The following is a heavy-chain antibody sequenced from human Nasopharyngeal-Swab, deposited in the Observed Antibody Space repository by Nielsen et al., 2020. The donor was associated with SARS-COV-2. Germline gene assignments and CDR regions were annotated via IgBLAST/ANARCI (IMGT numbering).Heavy chain of an antibody. CDR1: GFTFSSYS. CDR3: ARDGVRYNWNDSGAYYYYGMDV. Sequence: GESLKISCAASGFTFSSYSMNWVRQAPGKGLEWVSSISSSSSYIYYADSVKGRFTISRDNAKNSLYLQMNSLRAEDTAVYYCARDGVRYNWNDSGAYYYYGMDVWGQGTTVTVS. CDR2: ISSSSSYI. J-gene: IGHJ6*02. D-gene: IGHD1-1*01. V-gene: IGHV3-21*01.